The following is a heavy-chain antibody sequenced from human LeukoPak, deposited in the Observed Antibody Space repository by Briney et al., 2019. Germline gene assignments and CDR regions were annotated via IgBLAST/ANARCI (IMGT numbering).Heavy chain of an antibody. D-gene: IGHD5-24*01. CDR1: GYTFTDYY. J-gene: IGHJ4*02. Sequence: ASVKVSCKASGYTFTDYYIHWVRQAPGQGLEWMGRINPDSGDANSAQKFQGRVTMTRDTSTSTVYMELSSLRSEDTAVYYCARDYGRDGYNSPDYWGQGTLVTVSS. CDR3: ARDYGRDGYNSPDY. V-gene: IGHV1-2*06. CDR2: INPDSGDA.